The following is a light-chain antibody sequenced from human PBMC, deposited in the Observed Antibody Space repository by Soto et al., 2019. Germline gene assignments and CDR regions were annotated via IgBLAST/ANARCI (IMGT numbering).Light chain of an antibody. V-gene: IGLV1-51*01. CDR1: SSTIGTNY. J-gene: IGLJ2*01. CDR2: END. Sequence: QLVLTQPPSVSAAPGQKVTISCSGSSSTIGTNYVSWYQHLPGTTPKLLINENDRRPSGIPDRFSGSKTGTSATLAITGLQTGDEAEYFCATWDTSLKGVVFGGGTKLTVL. CDR3: ATWDTSLKGVV.